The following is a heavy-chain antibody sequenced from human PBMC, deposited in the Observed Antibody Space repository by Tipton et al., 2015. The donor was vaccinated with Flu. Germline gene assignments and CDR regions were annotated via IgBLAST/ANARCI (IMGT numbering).Heavy chain of an antibody. CDR3: ARDDYDVLTGNEFDC. D-gene: IGHD3-9*01. CDR1: GDSMSSDYY. CDR2: IHHSGTA. V-gene: IGHV4-38-2*01. Sequence: TLSLTCAVSGDSMSSDYYWGWIRQPPGKGLEWIGSIHHSGTAYYKPSLKSRVTISIDTSMNQFSLKLVSVTAADTAVYYCARDDYDVLTGNEFDCWGQGTLVTVSS. J-gene: IGHJ4*02.